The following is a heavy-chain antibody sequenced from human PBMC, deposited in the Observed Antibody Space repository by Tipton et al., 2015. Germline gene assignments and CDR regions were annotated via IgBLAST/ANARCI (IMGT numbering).Heavy chain of an antibody. CDR1: GFTFSSYG. J-gene: IGHJ4*02. Sequence: SGFTFSSYGMHWVRQAPGKGLEWVAFIWYDESNAYYADSVKGRFTFSRDNSKNTLYLQMNSLRAEDTAVYYCAKGLAAAGSGAYSVDSWGQGTLVTVSS. V-gene: IGHV3-33*06. D-gene: IGHD6-13*01. CDR2: IWYDESNA. CDR3: AKGLAAAGSGAYSVDS.